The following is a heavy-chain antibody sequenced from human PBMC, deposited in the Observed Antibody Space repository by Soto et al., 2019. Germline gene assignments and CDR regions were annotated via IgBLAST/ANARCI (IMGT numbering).Heavy chain of an antibody. V-gene: IGHV3-33*01. CDR1: GFTFSSYG. J-gene: IGHJ4*02. CDR3: ARVQSWRFPFDY. D-gene: IGHD3-3*01. CDR2: IWYDGSNK. Sequence: GGSLRLSCAASGFTFSSYGMHWVRQAPGKGLEWVAVIWYDGSNKYYADSVKGRFTISRDNSKNTLYLQMNSLRAEDTAVYYCARVQSWRFPFDYWGQGTLVTVSS.